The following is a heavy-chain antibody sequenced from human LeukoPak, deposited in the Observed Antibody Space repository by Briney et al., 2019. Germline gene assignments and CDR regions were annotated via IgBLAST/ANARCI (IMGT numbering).Heavy chain of an antibody. V-gene: IGHV4-4*02. J-gene: IGHJ4*02. Sequence: SGTLSLTCAVSGGSINNSNWWSWVRQPPGKGLEWIGQMYHSGSTNYNPSLKSRLTISVDKSNNQFSLKLRFVTAADTAMYYCARDGGGFDYWGQGILVTVSS. CDR1: GGSINNSNW. CDR3: ARDGGGFDY. D-gene: IGHD2-15*01. CDR2: MYHSGST.